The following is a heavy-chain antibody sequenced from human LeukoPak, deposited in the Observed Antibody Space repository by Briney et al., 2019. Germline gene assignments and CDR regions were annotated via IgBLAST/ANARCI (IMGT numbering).Heavy chain of an antibody. CDR3: ARTYSSSWYEVEVFDY. V-gene: IGHV4-59*12. Sequence: SETLSLTCTVSGGSISSYYWSWIRQPPGKGLEWIGYIYYSGSTNYNPSLKSRVTISVDTSKNQFSLKLSSVTAADTAVYYCARTYSSSWYEVEVFDYWGQGTLVTVSS. D-gene: IGHD6-13*01. J-gene: IGHJ4*02. CDR1: GGSISSYY. CDR2: IYYSGST.